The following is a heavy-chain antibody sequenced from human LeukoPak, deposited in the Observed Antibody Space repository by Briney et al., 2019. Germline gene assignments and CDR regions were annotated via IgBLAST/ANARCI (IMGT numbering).Heavy chain of an antibody. CDR3: ARLGGSYYHVYYFDQ. V-gene: IGHV4-59*08. Sequence: SETLSLTRTVSGGSLSSYYWSWVRQPPGKGLEWIGYVYYSRSTDYNPSLKSRVTISVDTSKNQFSLRLTSVTAADTAVYYCARLGGSYYHVYYFDQWGQGTLVTVSS. CDR1: GGSLSSYY. CDR2: VYYSRST. J-gene: IGHJ4*02. D-gene: IGHD1-26*01.